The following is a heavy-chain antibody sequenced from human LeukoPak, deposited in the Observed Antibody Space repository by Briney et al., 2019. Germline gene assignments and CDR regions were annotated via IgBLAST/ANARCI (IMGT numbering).Heavy chain of an antibody. D-gene: IGHD5-18*01. J-gene: IGHJ4*02. CDR2: IYYSGST. CDR3: ARVGYSYGWDFDY. V-gene: IGHV4-59*01. Sequence: PSGTLSLTCTVSGGSISSYYWSWIRQPPGKGLEWIGYIYYSGSTNYNPSLKSRVTISVDTSKNQFSLKLSSVTAADTAVYYCARVGYSYGWDFDYWGQGTLVTVSS. CDR1: GGSISSYY.